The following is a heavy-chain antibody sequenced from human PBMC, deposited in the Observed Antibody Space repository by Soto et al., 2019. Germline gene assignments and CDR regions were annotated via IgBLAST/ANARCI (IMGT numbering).Heavy chain of an antibody. CDR2: ISAYNGNT. D-gene: IGHD3-16*01. CDR3: ARRGGSTVDPDAFDI. V-gene: IGHV1-18*01. J-gene: IGHJ3*02. Sequence: ASVKVSCKASGYTFTSYGISWVRQAPGQGLEWMGWISAYNGNTNYAQKLQGRVTMNTDISTSTAYMELRSLRSDDKAVYYCARRGGSTVDPDAFDIWGQGTMVTVSS. CDR1: GYTFTSYG.